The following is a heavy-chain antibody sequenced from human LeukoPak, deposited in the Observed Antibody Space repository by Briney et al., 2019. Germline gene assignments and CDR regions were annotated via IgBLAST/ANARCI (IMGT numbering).Heavy chain of an antibody. D-gene: IGHD5-12*01. J-gene: IGHJ4*02. V-gene: IGHV3-30*02. CDR2: IRYDGSNK. Sequence: GGSLRLSCAASGFTFSSYGMHWVRQAPGKGLEWVAFIRYDGSNKYYADSVKGRFTISRDNSKNTLYLQMNSLRAEDTAVYYCARGEVATIPIFDYWGQGTLVTVSS. CDR3: ARGEVATIPIFDY. CDR1: GFTFSSYG.